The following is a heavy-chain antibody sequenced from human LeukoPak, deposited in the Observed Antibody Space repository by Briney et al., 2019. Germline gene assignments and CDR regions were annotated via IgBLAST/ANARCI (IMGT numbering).Heavy chain of an antibody. J-gene: IGHJ6*02. D-gene: IGHD6-19*01. Sequence: GGSLRLSCAASGLTLSRYDMHWVRQATGEGLEWVSAIGTRGDAYYAGSVKGRFTMSRENAKNSLYLQMNSLSAGDTAVYYCVRAPPYSSASWGYYGMDVWGQGTTVTVSS. CDR3: VRAPPYSSASWGYYGMDV. CDR1: GLTLSRYD. V-gene: IGHV3-13*01. CDR2: IGTRGDA.